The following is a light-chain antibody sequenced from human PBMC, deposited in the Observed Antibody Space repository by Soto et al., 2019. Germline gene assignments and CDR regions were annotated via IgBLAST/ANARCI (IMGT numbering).Light chain of an antibody. CDR3: QHYDNFPHT. J-gene: IGKJ2*01. CDR1: QSINSW. Sequence: DIQMTQSPSTLSASVGDRVTITCRASQSINSWLACYQQKSGKAPKLLIYHASNLESGVPSRFSGSGFGTEFTPTISSLQPDDFATYYCQHYDNFPHTFGQGAKLEIK. CDR2: HAS. V-gene: IGKV1-5*01.